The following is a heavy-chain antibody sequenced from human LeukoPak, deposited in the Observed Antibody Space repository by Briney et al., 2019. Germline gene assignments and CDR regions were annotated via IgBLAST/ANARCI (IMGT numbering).Heavy chain of an antibody. V-gene: IGHV3-21*01. J-gene: IGHJ4*02. D-gene: IGHD2-15*01. CDR2: ISSSSRFI. CDR3: AREVVAFDY. CDR1: GFTFNSYS. Sequence: PGGSLRLSCTASGFTFNSYSMNWFRQAPGKGLEWVSSISSSSRFIYYADSVKGRFTISRDNAKNSLYLQMNSLRAEDTAVYYCAREVVAFDYWGQGTLVTVSS.